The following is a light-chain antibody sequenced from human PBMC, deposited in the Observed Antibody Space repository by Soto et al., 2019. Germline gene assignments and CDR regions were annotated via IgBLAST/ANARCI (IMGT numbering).Light chain of an antibody. CDR1: QSVSSN. CDR2: DVY. V-gene: IGKV3D-15*01. Sequence: EIVMTQSPTILSVSPGDRATLSCRASQSVSSNLAWYQQKPGQAPRLLIYDVYTRAPGIPARFSGSGSGTEFTLTISSLQSEDFAVYSCQQYHSWPPRTFGQGTEVEIK. CDR3: QQYHSWPPRT. J-gene: IGKJ1*01.